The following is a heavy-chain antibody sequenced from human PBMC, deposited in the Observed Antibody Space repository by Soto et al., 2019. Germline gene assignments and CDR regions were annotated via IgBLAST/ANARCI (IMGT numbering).Heavy chain of an antibody. J-gene: IGHJ4*02. D-gene: IGHD2-8*01. Sequence: RWTVAGGSSVNVGCYRSLIRQPPGKGLEWIGYIYYSGSTYYNPSLKSRVTISVDTSKNQFSLKLSSVTAADTAVYYCARVPHVCKYFDYSGLGTLVTVSS. CDR2: IYYSGST. CDR1: GGSSVNVGCY. CDR3: ARVPHVCKYFDY. V-gene: IGHV4-30-4*08.